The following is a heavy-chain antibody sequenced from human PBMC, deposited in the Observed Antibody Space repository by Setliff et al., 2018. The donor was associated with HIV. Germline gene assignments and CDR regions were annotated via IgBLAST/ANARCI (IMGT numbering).Heavy chain of an antibody. CDR3: TTGYYYGSGSPDY. V-gene: IGHV3-49*04. CDR2: IRSKAYGGTT. J-gene: IGHJ4*02. D-gene: IGHD3-10*01. CDR1: GFTFGDYA. Sequence: GGSLRLSCTASGFTFGDYAMSWVRQAPGKGLEWVGFIRSKAYGGTTEYAAPVKGRFTISRDDSKNTLYLQMNSLKTEDTAVYYCTTGYYYGSGSPDYWGQGTPVTVSS.